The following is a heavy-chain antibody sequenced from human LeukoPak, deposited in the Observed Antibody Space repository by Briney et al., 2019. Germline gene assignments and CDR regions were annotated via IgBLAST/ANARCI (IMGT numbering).Heavy chain of an antibody. D-gene: IGHD2-2*01. CDR3: ARATTPMLAFDI. J-gene: IGHJ3*02. Sequence: GGSLRLSCAASGFTFSSSAMHWVRQAPGKGLEWVAVISYDETNKYYADSVKGRFTISRDNSKNTLYLQMNSLRAEDTAVYYCARATTPMLAFDIWAKGQWSPSLQ. CDR2: ISYDETNK. CDR1: GFTFSSSA. V-gene: IGHV3-30-3*01.